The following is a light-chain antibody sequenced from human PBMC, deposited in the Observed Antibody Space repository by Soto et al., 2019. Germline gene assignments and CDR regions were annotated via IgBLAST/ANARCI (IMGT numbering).Light chain of an antibody. V-gene: IGLV2-14*03. J-gene: IGLJ1*01. CDR2: DVA. Sequence: SVLTQPASVSDSPGQSITISCTGSSSDVGGSNFVSWYQQHPGKPPKLIIYDVANRPSGVSTRFSGSKSGSTASLIISRLQTEDEADYYCVSYTSSTTYVFGTGTKVTVL. CDR3: VSYTSSTTYV. CDR1: SSDVGGSNF.